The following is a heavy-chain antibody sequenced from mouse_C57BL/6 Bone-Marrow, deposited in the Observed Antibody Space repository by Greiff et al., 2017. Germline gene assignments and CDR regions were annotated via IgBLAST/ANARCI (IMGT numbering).Heavy chain of an antibody. J-gene: IGHJ2*01. D-gene: IGHD2-1*01. V-gene: IGHV5-17*01. Sequence: DVKLVESGGGLVKPGGSLKLSCAASGFTFSDYGMHWVRQAPEKGLEWVAYISSGSSTIYYADTVKGRFTISRDNAKNTLFLQMTSLRSEDTAMYYCARGGYGNLYYFDYWGQGTTLTVSS. CDR2: ISSGSSTI. CDR3: ARGGYGNLYYFDY. CDR1: GFTFSDYG.